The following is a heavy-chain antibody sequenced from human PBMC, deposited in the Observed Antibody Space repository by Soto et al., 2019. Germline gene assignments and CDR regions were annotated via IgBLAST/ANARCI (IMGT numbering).Heavy chain of an antibody. CDR3: ARSGVTDRPYYYYGMDV. V-gene: IGHV2-70*01. CDR2: IDWDDDK. CDR1: GFSLSTSGMC. J-gene: IGHJ6*02. Sequence: GSGPTLVNPTQTLTLTCTLSGFSLSTSGMCVSWIRQPPGKALEWLALIDWDDDKNYSTSLKTRLTISKDTSKNQVVLTMTNMDPVDTATYYCARSGVTDRPYYYYGMDVWGQGTTVTVSS. D-gene: IGHD2-21*02.